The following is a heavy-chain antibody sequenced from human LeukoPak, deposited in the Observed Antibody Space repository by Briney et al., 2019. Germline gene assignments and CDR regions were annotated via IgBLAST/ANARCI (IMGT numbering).Heavy chain of an antibody. CDR1: GYTFTSYY. D-gene: IGHD3-10*01. CDR2: MNPSGGST. CDR3: VRGISITMVRGVIDY. V-gene: IGHV1-46*01. Sequence: ASVKVSCKAFGYTFTSYYMHWVRQAPGQGLEWMGIMNPSGGSTSYAQKFQDRVSMTRDTSTSTVYMELSSLRSEDTAVYYCVRGISITMVRGVIDYWGQGTLVTVS. J-gene: IGHJ4*02.